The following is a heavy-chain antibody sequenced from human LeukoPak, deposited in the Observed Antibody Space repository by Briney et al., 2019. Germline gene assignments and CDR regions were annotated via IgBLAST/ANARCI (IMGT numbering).Heavy chain of an antibody. V-gene: IGHV4-39*07. CDR2: IYHSGST. D-gene: IGHD3-10*01. J-gene: IGHJ6*03. CDR3: ARTERKYYYGSGSYEGWGYYYMDV. CDR1: GVSISSSNSY. Sequence: SETLSLTCTVSGVSISSSNSYWGWIRQPPGKGLEWIGSIYHSGSTYYNPSLKSRVTISVDTSKNQFSLNLSSVTAADTAVYYCARTERKYYYGSGSYEGWGYYYMDVWGKGTTVTVSS.